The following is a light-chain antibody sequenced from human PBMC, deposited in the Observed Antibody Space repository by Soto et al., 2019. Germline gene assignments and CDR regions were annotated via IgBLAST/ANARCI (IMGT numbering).Light chain of an antibody. V-gene: IGLV2-14*03. J-gene: IGLJ1*01. Sequence: QSALTQPASVSGSPGQSITLSCTGTASDIGGYNFVSWYQQSAGKAPKLIIYDVSHRPAGVSDRFSASKSGNTAALTISALRTEDEADYYCSSYTSSATLVFGSVTKLSVL. CDR3: SSYTSSATLV. CDR2: DVS. CDR1: ASDIGGYNF.